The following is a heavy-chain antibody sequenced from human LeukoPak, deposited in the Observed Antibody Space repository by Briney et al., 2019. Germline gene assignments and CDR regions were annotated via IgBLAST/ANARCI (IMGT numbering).Heavy chain of an antibody. CDR2: ISGSGGSP. CDR1: GFTFSSYA. Sequence: GGSLRLSCAASGFTFSSYAMSWVRQAPGKGLEWVSAISGSGGSPFYADSVKGRFTISRDNSKNTLYLQMNSLRAEDTAVYYCAKDPIASFDYWGQGTLVTVSS. D-gene: IGHD6-13*01. J-gene: IGHJ4*02. V-gene: IGHV3-23*01. CDR3: AKDPIASFDY.